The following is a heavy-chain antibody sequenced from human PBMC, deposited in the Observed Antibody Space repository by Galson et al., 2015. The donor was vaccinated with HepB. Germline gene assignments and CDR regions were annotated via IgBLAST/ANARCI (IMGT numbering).Heavy chain of an antibody. V-gene: IGHV3-30-3*01. Sequence: SLRLSCAASGFTFSSYAMHWVRQAPGKGLEWVAVISYDGSNKYYADSVKGRFTISRDNSKNTLYLQMNSLRAEDTAVYYCARPSYCSSTSCSELDYWGQGTLVTVSS. CDR1: GFTFSSYA. D-gene: IGHD2-2*01. CDR3: ARPSYCSSTSCSELDY. J-gene: IGHJ4*02. CDR2: ISYDGSNK.